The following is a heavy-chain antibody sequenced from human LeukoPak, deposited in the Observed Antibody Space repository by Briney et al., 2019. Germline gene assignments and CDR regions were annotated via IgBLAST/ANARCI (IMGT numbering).Heavy chain of an antibody. Sequence: GESLRLSCAASGFTFSNYWMDWVRQAPGKGLEWVSSISSSSSYIYYADSVKGRFTISRDNAKNSLYLQMNSLRAEDTAVYYCARGAPYYFDYWGQGTLVTVSS. CDR2: ISSSSSYI. J-gene: IGHJ4*02. CDR3: ARGAPYYFDY. CDR1: GFTFSNYW. V-gene: IGHV3-21*01.